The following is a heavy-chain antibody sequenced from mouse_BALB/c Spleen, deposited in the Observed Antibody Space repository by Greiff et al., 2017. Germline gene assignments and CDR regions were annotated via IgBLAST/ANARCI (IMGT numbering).Heavy chain of an antibody. D-gene: IGHD4-1*01. CDR3: AREELGRDAY. J-gene: IGHJ3*01. Sequence: EVQGVESGGGLVKPGGSLKLSCAASGFTFSDYYMYWVRQTPEKRLEWVATISDGGSYTYYPDSVKGRFTISRDNAKNNLYLQMSSLKSEDTAMYYCAREELGRDAYWGQGTLVTVSA. CDR2: ISDGGSYT. CDR1: GFTFSDYY. V-gene: IGHV5-4*02.